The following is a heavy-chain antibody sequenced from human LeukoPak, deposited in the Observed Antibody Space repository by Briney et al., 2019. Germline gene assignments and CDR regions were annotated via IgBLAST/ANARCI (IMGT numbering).Heavy chain of an antibody. V-gene: IGHV3-30-3*01. CDR3: ARPLERRLIHYFDF. CDR2: VSYLGNDK. J-gene: IGHJ4*02. CDR1: EFTFSTYW. D-gene: IGHD6-25*01. Sequence: GGSLRLSCAASEFTFSTYWMSWVRQAPGKGLEWVAVVSYLGNDKFYADSVKGRFTISKDNSNNTVYLEINSLRSEDTAVYYCARPLERRLIHYFDFWGPGTLVTVSS.